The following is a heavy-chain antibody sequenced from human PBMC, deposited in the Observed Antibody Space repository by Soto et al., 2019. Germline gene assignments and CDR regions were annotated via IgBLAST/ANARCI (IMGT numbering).Heavy chain of an antibody. Sequence: PGGSLRLSCAASGFTFSDYYMSWIRQAPGKGLEWVSYISSSGSTIYYADSVKGRFTISRDNAKNSLYLQMNSLRAEDTAVYYCARDQGGRERWLQLPTQPLDYWGQGTLVTVSS. V-gene: IGHV3-11*01. CDR1: GFTFSDYY. CDR3: ARDQGGRERWLQLPTQPLDY. CDR2: ISSSGSTI. J-gene: IGHJ4*02. D-gene: IGHD5-12*01.